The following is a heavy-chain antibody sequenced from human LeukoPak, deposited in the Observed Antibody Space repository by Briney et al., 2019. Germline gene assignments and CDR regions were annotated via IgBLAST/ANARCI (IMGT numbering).Heavy chain of an antibody. J-gene: IGHJ3*02. CDR2: IKQDGSEK. V-gene: IGHV3-7*01. CDR1: GFTFSSYW. Sequence: GVSLRLSCAASGFTFSSYWMSWVRQAPGKGLEWVANIKQDGSEKYYVDSVKGRFTISRDNAKNSLYLQMNSLRAEDTAVYYCASRGIAVADPSDAFDIWGQGTMVTVSS. D-gene: IGHD6-19*01. CDR3: ASRGIAVADPSDAFDI.